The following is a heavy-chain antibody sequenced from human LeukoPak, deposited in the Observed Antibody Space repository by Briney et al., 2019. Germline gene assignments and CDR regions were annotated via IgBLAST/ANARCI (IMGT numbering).Heavy chain of an antibody. D-gene: IGHD3-22*01. CDR1: GYTFTGYY. V-gene: IGHV1-2*02. J-gene: IGHJ3*02. CDR2: INPNSGGT. CDR3: ARDRVRPAYYYDSSGYYSDAFGI. Sequence: ASVKVSCKASGYTFTGYYMHWVRQAPGQGLEWMGWINPNSGGTNYAQKFQGRVTMTRDTSISTAYMELRSLRSDDTAVYYCARDRVRPAYYYDSSGYYSDAFGIWGQGTMVTVSS.